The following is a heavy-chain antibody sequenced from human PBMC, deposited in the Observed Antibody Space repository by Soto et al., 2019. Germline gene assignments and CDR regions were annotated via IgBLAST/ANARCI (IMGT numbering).Heavy chain of an antibody. CDR3: AKLLHNSYYNVMDV. D-gene: IGHD4-4*01. CDR1: GFTFSNSG. J-gene: IGHJ6*02. Sequence: GGSLRLSCAASGFTFSNSGMRWVRQAPGQGLEWVSSIGPSGNTYYSDAVKGRFTISRDISKNTLFLQMDSLRAEDTATYYCAKLLHNSYYNVMDVWGQGTTVTVSS. CDR2: IGPSGNT. V-gene: IGHV3-23*01.